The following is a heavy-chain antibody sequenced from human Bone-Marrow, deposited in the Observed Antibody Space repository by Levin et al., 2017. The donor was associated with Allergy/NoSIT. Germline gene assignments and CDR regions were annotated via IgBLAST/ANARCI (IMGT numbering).Heavy chain of an antibody. CDR2: INPGGGGSST. CDR1: GYPFSTYY. Sequence: EASVKVSCETSGYPFSTYYIHWVRQAPGQGLEWMGIINPGGGGSSTVYAQNFQGRVTMTTDTSTRTAYMELTSLRSDDTAVYYCARGWGIAVYIDTWGQGTLVIVSS. CDR3: ARGWGIAVYIDT. V-gene: IGHV1-46*01. J-gene: IGHJ1*01. D-gene: IGHD6-19*01.